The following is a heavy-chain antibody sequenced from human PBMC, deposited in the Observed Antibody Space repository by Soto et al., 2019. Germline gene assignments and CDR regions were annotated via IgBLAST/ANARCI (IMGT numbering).Heavy chain of an antibody. D-gene: IGHD2-21*02. V-gene: IGHV3-48*04. J-gene: IGHJ6*02. CDR2: ISSSGRTI. Sequence: GGSLRLSCEAFGFTFSTYTMNWVRQAPGKGLEWVSYISSSGRTISYADPVKGRFTISRDNAKNSLSLQMNSMTAEDTAVYYCAREETAWPLAYGLDVWGQGTTVTVSS. CDR3: AREETAWPLAYGLDV. CDR1: GFTFSTYT.